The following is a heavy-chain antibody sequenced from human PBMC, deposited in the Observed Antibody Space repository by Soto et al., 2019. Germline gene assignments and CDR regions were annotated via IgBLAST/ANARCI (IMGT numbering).Heavy chain of an antibody. Sequence: ASVKVSCKASGYTFTSYGISWVRQAPGQGLEWMGWISAYNGNTNYAQKLQGRVTMTTDTSTSKAYMELRSLRSDDTAVYYCARGIGYCTNGVCSLDYYYYGMDVWGQGTMVTVSS. V-gene: IGHV1-18*01. J-gene: IGHJ6*02. CDR3: ARGIGYCTNGVCSLDYYYYGMDV. D-gene: IGHD2-8*01. CDR2: ISAYNGNT. CDR1: GYTFTSYG.